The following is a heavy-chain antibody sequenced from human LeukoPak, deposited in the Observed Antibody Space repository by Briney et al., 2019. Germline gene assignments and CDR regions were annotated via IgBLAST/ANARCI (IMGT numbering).Heavy chain of an antibody. V-gene: IGHV3-48*04. CDR1: GFIFSTYS. D-gene: IGHD1-26*01. CDR2: ISSSGSTI. J-gene: IGHJ4*02. CDR3: ARGGLGSWTFDS. Sequence: TGGSLRLSCTASGFIFSTYSMNWVRQAPGKGLEWLSYISSSGSTIHYTDSVKGRSTISRDNAKYSLYLQMDSLGAEDTALNYCARGGLGSWTFDSWGQGTLVTVSS.